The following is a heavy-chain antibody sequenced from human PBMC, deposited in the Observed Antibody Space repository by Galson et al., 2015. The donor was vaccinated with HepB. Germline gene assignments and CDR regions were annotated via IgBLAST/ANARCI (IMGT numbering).Heavy chain of an antibody. Sequence: SVKVSCKASGGTFSSYAISWVRQAPGQGLEWMGGIIPIFGTANYAQKFQGRVTITADESTSTAYMELSSLRSEDTAVYYCARASLLDGAARPSYYYYMDVWGKGTTVTVSS. CDR1: GGTFSSYA. CDR3: ARASLLDGAARPSYYYYMDV. V-gene: IGHV1-69*13. J-gene: IGHJ6*03. CDR2: IIPIFGTA. D-gene: IGHD6-6*01.